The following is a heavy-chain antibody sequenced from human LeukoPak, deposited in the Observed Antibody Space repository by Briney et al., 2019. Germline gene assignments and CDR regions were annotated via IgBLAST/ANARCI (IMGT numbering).Heavy chain of an antibody. V-gene: IGHV5-10-1*01. Sequence: GESLRISCKGSGYSFTSYWISWVRQMPGKGLEWMGRTGPSDSYTNYSPSFQGHVTISADKSISTAYLQWSSLKASDTAMYYCARGITMVRGGDDAFDIWGQGTMVTVSS. CDR2: TGPSDSYT. CDR1: GYSFTSYW. CDR3: ARGITMVRGGDDAFDI. J-gene: IGHJ3*02. D-gene: IGHD3-10*01.